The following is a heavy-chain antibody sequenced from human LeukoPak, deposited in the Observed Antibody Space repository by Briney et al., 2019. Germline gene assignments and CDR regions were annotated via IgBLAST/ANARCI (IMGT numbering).Heavy chain of an antibody. Sequence: ASVKVSCKASGYTFTSYGISWLRQAPGQGLEWMGWISDYNGNTNYAQKLQGRVTMTTDKSTSTAYMELRSLRSDDTAVYYCARVPNIVVVPAGYYYGTDVWGQGTTVTVSS. V-gene: IGHV1-18*01. D-gene: IGHD2-2*01. CDR1: GYTFTSYG. CDR3: ARVPNIVVVPAGYYYGTDV. CDR2: ISDYNGNT. J-gene: IGHJ6*02.